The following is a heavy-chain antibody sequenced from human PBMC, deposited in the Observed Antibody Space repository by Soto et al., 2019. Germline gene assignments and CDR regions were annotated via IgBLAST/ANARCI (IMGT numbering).Heavy chain of an antibody. CDR1: GGSISSYY. V-gene: IGHV4-59*01. CDR3: ARVPSYDSSGYYWAGFDY. J-gene: IGHJ4*02. Sequence: SETLSLTCTVSGGSISSYYWSWIRQPPGKGLEWIGYIYYSGSTNYNPSLKSRVTISVDTSKNQFSLKLSSVTAADTAVYYCARVPSYDSSGYYWAGFDYWGQGTLVTVSS. D-gene: IGHD3-22*01. CDR2: IYYSGST.